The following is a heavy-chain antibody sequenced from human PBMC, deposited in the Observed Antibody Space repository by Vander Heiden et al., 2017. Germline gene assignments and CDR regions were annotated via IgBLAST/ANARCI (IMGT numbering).Heavy chain of an antibody. CDR2: ITGSGGST. J-gene: IGHJ6*02. D-gene: IGHD5-12*01. CDR3: AKMRASHYYGIDV. Sequence: EVQLLESGGGLVQPGGSLRLSCAACGFNFSTSAMTWVRQAPGKGLEWVSGITGSGGSTYYADSVKGRFTISRDNSRNTLYLQMNTLRAEDTAIYYCAKMRASHYYGIDVWGQGTTVTVSS. V-gene: IGHV3-23*01. CDR1: GFNFSTSA.